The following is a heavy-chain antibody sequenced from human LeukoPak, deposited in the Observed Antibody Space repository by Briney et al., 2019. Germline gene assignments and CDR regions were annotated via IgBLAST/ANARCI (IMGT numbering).Heavy chain of an antibody. V-gene: IGHV3-30*04. CDR1: GFAFSSYA. D-gene: IGHD3-3*02. CDR2: ISYDGITE. CDR3: SRDISTVGSIKYFFDG. J-gene: IGHJ4*02. Sequence: GRSLRLSCAASGFAFSSYAMHWVRQAPGKGLEWVAIISYDGITEDYSDSVKGRFSISRDNFKNTLFLQMNGPRDEDTAVYYCSRDISTVGSIKYFFDGWGQGALVT.